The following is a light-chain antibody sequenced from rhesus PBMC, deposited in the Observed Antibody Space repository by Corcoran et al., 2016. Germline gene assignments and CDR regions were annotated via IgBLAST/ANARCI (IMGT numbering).Light chain of an antibody. CDR1: QDINSW. CDR2: AAS. V-gene: IGKV1-18*01. J-gene: IGKJ4*01. CDR3: QQGYSTPLT. Sequence: DIQMTQSPSSLSASVGDKVTITCRATQDINSWLAWYQHKPGKSPKLLSYAASSLQSGVPSRFRGRGSGTDYTLTIPSLQTEDVATYYCQQGYSTPLTFGGGTKLEFK.